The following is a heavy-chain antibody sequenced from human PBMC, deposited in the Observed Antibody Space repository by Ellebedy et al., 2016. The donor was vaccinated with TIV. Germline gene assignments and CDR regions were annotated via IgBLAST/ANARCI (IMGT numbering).Heavy chain of an antibody. J-gene: IGHJ6*02. CDR2: ISYEGINK. CDR3: ARINSGSYYYYYYGMDV. CDR1: GFTFSSYA. Sequence: PGGSLRLSCAASGFTFSSYAMHWVRQAPGKGLEWVAVISYEGINKYYADSVKGRFTISRDNSKNTLYLQMNSLRAEDTAMYYCARINSGSYYYYYYGMDVWGQGTTVTVSS. V-gene: IGHV3-30*01. D-gene: IGHD3-10*01.